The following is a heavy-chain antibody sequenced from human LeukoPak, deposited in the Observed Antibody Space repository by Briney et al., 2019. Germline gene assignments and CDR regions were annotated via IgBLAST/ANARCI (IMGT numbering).Heavy chain of an antibody. J-gene: IGHJ4*02. CDR3: ARGSSGWSYYFDY. Sequence: SETLSLTCTVSGGSISSSSYYWGWIRQPPGKGLEWIGSIYYSGSTYYNPSLKTRATISVDTSKNQFSLKLSSVTAADTAVYYCARGSSGWSYYFDYWGQGTLVTVSS. CDR2: IYYSGST. CDR1: GGSISSSSYY. D-gene: IGHD6-19*01. V-gene: IGHV4-39*01.